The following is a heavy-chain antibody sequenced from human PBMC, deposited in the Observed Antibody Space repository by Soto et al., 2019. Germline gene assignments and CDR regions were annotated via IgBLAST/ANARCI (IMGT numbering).Heavy chain of an antibody. J-gene: IGHJ4*02. CDR2: IYYSGST. Sequence: SETLSLTCTVSGGSISSYYWSWIRQPPGKGLEWIGYIYYSGSTYYNPSLKSRVTISVDTSKNQFSLKLSSVTAADTAVYYCARSITMIVGWGQGTLVTVSS. CDR1: GGSISSYY. V-gene: IGHV4-59*12. CDR3: ARSITMIVG. D-gene: IGHD3-22*01.